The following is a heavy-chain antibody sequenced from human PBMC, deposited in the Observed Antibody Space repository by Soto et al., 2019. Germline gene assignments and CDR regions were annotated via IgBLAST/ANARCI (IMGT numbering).Heavy chain of an antibody. Sequence: ASVKVSCKASGYTFTSYGIIWVRQAPGQGLEWMGWISAYNGNTNYAQKLQGRVTMTTDTSTSTACMELRSLRSDDTAVYYCARNQYCSGGSCYDWFEPWGQGTLVTVSS. D-gene: IGHD2-15*01. CDR1: GYTFTSYG. CDR2: ISAYNGNT. CDR3: ARNQYCSGGSCYDWFEP. V-gene: IGHV1-18*01. J-gene: IGHJ5*02.